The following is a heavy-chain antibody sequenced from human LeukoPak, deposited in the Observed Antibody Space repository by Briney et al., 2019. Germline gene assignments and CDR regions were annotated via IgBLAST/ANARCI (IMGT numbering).Heavy chain of an antibody. D-gene: IGHD1-26*01. J-gene: IGHJ4*02. V-gene: IGHV4-39*07. Sequence: SETLSLTCTASGGSISSRSYYWGWIRPPPGKGLEWIGRIYPSGSTNYNPSLKSRVTMSVDTSKNQFSLKLSSVTAADTAVYYCARENSGSYRGFDYWGQGTLVTVSS. CDR2: IYPSGST. CDR1: GGSISSRSYY. CDR3: ARENSGSYRGFDY.